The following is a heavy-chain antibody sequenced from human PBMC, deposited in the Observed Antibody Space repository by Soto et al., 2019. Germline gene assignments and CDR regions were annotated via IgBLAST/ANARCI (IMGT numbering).Heavy chain of an antibody. Sequence: QDQLVQSGAEVKKPGSSVKVSCKASGGTFSSHTFSWVRQAPGQGLEWMGRIIPDLGTATYAQKFHGRVKTTADESATTFYMELNSPRSNDTPVFYFAWPDVGGYWYSDLWGRGTLVNFSS. V-gene: IGHV1-69*08. CDR3: AWPDVGGYWYSDL. J-gene: IGHJ2*01. D-gene: IGHD2-15*01. CDR2: IIPDLGTA. CDR1: GGTFSSHT.